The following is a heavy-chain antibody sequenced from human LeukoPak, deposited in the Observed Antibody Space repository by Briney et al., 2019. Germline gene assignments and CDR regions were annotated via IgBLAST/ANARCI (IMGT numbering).Heavy chain of an antibody. CDR2: IIPIFGTA. D-gene: IGHD1/OR15-1a*01. J-gene: IGHJ3*02. CDR1: GGTFSSYA. CDR3: ARPVNKRADAFDI. Sequence: SVKVSCKAPGGTFSSYAISWVRQAPGQGLEWMGGIIPIFGTANYAQKFQGRVTITADKSTSTAYMELSSLRSEDTAVYYCARPVNKRADAFDIWGQGTMVTVSS. V-gene: IGHV1-69*06.